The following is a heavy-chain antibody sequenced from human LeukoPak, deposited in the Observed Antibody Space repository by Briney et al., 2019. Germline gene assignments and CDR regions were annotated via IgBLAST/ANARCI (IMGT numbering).Heavy chain of an antibody. CDR3: ARGRNYYDGSGYSRLGYYYMDV. D-gene: IGHD3-22*01. CDR2: IDHSGST. V-gene: IGHV4-34*01. J-gene: IGHJ6*03. Sequence: SETLSLTCAVYGGSFSEYHWTWIRQPPGMGLEWIGEIDHSGSTDYNPSLKSRVTISVDMSQKQFSLKLSSVTAADTAVYYCARGRNYYDGSGYSRLGYYYMDVWGTGTTVIVSS. CDR1: GGSFSEYH.